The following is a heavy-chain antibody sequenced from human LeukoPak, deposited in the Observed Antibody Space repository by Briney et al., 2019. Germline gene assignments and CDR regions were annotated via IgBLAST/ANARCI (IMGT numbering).Heavy chain of an antibody. CDR3: ARDYYDSSGYSRGDY. CDR2: ISAYNGNT. V-gene: IGHV1-18*01. CDR1: GYTFTSYG. D-gene: IGHD3-22*01. J-gene: IGHJ4*02. Sequence: ASVKVSCKASGYTFTSYGISWVRQAPGQGLEWMGWISAYNGNTNYAQKLQGRVTMTTDTSTSTAYMELRSLRSDDTAVYYCARDYYDSSGYSRGDYWGQGTLVTVSS.